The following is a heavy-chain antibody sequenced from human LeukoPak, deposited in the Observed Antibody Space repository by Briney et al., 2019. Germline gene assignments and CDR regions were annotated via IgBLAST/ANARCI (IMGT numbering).Heavy chain of an antibody. Sequence: GGSLRLSCAASGFTFSSYAMSWVRQAPGKGLEWVSAISGSGGSTYYADSMKGRFTISRDNSKNTLYLQMNSLRAEDTAVYYCAKGTIAVAVPGVDYWGQGTLVTVSS. CDR3: AKGTIAVAVPGVDY. J-gene: IGHJ4*02. D-gene: IGHD6-19*01. CDR1: GFTFSSYA. CDR2: ISGSGGST. V-gene: IGHV3-23*01.